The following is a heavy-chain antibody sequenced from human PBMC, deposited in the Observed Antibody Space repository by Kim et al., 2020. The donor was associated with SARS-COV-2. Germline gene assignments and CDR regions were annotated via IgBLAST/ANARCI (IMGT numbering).Heavy chain of an antibody. CDR3: ARDKGYCSGGSCYSFAFDI. J-gene: IGHJ3*02. V-gene: IGHV3-74*01. D-gene: IGHD2-15*01. Sequence: GRFTISRDNAKNTLYLQMNSLRAEDTAVYYCARDKGYCSGGSCYSFAFDIWGQGTMVTVSS.